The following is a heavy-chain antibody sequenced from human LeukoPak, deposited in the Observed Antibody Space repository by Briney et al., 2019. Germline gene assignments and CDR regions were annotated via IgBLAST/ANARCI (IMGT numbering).Heavy chain of an antibody. CDR3: ARVTCSSTSCSGPYFDY. J-gene: IGHJ4*02. Sequence: GGSLRLSCAASGFTFSGYTMNWVRQAPGKGPEWVSSISSSSSYIYYADSVKGRFTISRDNAKNSLYLQMNSLRAEDTAVYYCARVTCSSTSCSGPYFDYWGQGTLVTVSS. D-gene: IGHD2-2*01. V-gene: IGHV3-21*01. CDR2: ISSSSSYI. CDR1: GFTFSGYT.